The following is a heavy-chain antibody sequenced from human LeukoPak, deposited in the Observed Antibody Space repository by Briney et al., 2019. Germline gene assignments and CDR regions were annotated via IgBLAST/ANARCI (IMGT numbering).Heavy chain of an antibody. CDR2: ISYDGSNK. CDR3: AKDLEAYYYYGMDV. Sequence: PGGSLRLSCAASRFTFSSYGMHWVRQAPGKGLEWVAVISYDGSNKYYADSVKGRFTISRDNSKNTLYLQMNSLRAEDTAVYYCAKDLEAYYYYGMDVWGQGTTVTVSS. CDR1: RFTFSSYG. J-gene: IGHJ6*02. V-gene: IGHV3-30*18.